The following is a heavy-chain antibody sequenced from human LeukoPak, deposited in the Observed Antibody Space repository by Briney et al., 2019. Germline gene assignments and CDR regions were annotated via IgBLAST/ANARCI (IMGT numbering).Heavy chain of an antibody. V-gene: IGHV1-2*06. CDR2: INPNSGGT. CDR3: ARAYYYDSSGYYRN. CDR1: GYTFTGYY. J-gene: IGHJ4*02. D-gene: IGHD3-22*01. Sequence: ASVKVSCKAYGYTFTGYYMHWVRQAPGQGLEWIGRINPNSGGTNYAQKFQGRVTMTRDTSISTAYMELSRLRSDDTAVYYCARAYYYDSSGYYRNWGQGTLVTVSS.